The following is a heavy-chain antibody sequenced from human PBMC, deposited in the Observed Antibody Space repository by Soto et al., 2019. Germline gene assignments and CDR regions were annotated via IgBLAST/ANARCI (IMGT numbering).Heavy chain of an antibody. CDR3: ARGRSDIDY. J-gene: IGHJ4*02. D-gene: IGHD3-10*01. V-gene: IGHV4-59*01. CDR2: IYYSGST. CDR1: GGSISSYY. Sequence: PSETLSLTCTVSGGSISSYYWSWIRQPPGKGLEWIGYIYYSGSTNYNPSLKSRVTISVDTSKNQFSLKLSSVTAADTAVYYCARGRSDIDYWGQGTLVTVSS.